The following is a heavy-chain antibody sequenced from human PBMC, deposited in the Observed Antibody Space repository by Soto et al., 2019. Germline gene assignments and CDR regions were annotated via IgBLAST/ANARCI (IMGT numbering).Heavy chain of an antibody. D-gene: IGHD3-3*01. CDR1: GGSISSSSYY. J-gene: IGHJ4*02. V-gene: IGHV4-39*01. CDR3: ARFSYYDFWSGYSGDY. CDR2: IYYSGST. Sequence: QLQLQESGPGLVKPSETLSLTCTVSGGSISSSSYYWGGNRQPPGKGLEWIGSIYYSGSTYYNPSLKSRVTISVDTSKNQVALKLSSVTAADTAVYYCARFSYYDFWSGYSGDYWGQGTLVTVSS.